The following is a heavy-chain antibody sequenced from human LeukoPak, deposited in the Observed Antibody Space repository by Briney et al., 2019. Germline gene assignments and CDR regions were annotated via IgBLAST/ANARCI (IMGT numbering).Heavy chain of an antibody. CDR2: INAGNGNT. V-gene: IGHV1-3*01. CDR3: AREKGDDYGGNSYYFDY. Sequence: ASVKVSCKASGYTFTSYAMHWVRQAPGQRLEWMGWINAGNGNTKYSQKFQGRVTMTRDTSTSTVYMELSSLRSEDTAVYYCAREKGDDYGGNSYYFDYWGQGTLVTVSS. J-gene: IGHJ4*02. D-gene: IGHD4-23*01. CDR1: GYTFTSYA.